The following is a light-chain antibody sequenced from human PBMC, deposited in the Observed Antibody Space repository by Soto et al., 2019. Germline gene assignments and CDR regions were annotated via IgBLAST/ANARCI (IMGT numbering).Light chain of an antibody. J-gene: IGKJ4*01. CDR2: GAS. CDR1: QSVSSN. Sequence: EIVMTQSPATLSVSPGERATLSCRASQSVSSNLAWYQQKPGQAPRLLIYGASTRATGIPARFSGSGSGTECTLTISSLKSEVFAVYYCQQYKNWPPLTFGGGTKVEIK. CDR3: QQYKNWPPLT. V-gene: IGKV3-15*01.